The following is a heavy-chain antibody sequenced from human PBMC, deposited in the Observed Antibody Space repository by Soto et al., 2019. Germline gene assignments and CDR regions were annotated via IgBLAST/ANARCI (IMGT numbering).Heavy chain of an antibody. Sequence: QQQLVESGGGLVKPGGSLRLSCAASGFTFSDYYMSWIRQAPGKGLEWVSYISNTGGTTYYADSVKGRFTISRDNAKNSLDLQMNSLRAQDTAKYFCVRTKLGVADAFDIWGQGTMVTFSS. J-gene: IGHJ3*02. CDR1: GFTFSDYY. CDR2: ISNTGGTT. D-gene: IGHD7-27*01. CDR3: VRTKLGVADAFDI. V-gene: IGHV3-11*01.